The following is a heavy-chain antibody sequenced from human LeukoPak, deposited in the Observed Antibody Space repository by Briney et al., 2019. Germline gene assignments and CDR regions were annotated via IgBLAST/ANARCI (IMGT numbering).Heavy chain of an antibody. CDR2: IIPIFGTA. CDR3: ARGVGATFANFDY. Sequence: ASVKVSCKASGGTFSSYAISWVRQAHGQGLEWMGGIIPIFGTANYAQKFQGRVTITTDESTSTAYMELSSLRSEDTAVYYCARGVGATFANFDYWGQGTLVTVSS. V-gene: IGHV1-69*05. J-gene: IGHJ4*02. CDR1: GGTFSSYA. D-gene: IGHD1-26*01.